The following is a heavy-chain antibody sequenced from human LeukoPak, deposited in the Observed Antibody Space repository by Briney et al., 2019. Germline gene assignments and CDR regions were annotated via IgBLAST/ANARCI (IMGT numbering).Heavy chain of an antibody. D-gene: IGHD1-26*01. Sequence: GGSLRLSCAASGFTFSSYWMHWVRQAPGKGLVWVPYISGDGRSTTYADSVKGRFTISRDNAKNTLDLQMNSLRAEDTAVYYCARGGWGTAIDYWAQGTLVTVSS. CDR1: GFTFSSYW. CDR3: ARGGWGTAIDY. V-gene: IGHV3-74*01. CDR2: ISGDGRST. J-gene: IGHJ4*02.